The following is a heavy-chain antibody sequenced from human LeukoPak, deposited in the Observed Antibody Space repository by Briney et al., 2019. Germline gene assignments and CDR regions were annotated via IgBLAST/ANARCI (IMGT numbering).Heavy chain of an antibody. D-gene: IGHD1-1*01. CDR2: INHSGST. Sequence: SQTLSLTCAVYGGSFSGYYRSWIRQPPWKGLEWIGEINHSGSTNYNPSLKSRVTISVDTSKNQFSLKLSSVTAADTAVYYCARGRRYFNDLDYWGQGTLVTVSS. CDR1: GGSFSGYY. CDR3: ARGRRYFNDLDY. V-gene: IGHV4-34*01. J-gene: IGHJ4*02.